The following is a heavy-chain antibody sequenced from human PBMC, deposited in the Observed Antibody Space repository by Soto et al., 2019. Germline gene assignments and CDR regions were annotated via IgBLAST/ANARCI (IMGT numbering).Heavy chain of an antibody. CDR2: IYYSGST. CDR3: AREVENYYGSGSYFRWFDP. V-gene: IGHV4-59*01. Sequence: SETLSLTCTVSGGFISRYYWSWIRQPPGKGLEWIGYIYYSGSTNYNPSLKSRVTISVDTSKNQFSLKLSSVTAADTAVYYCAREVENYYGSGSYFRWFDPWGQGTLVT. D-gene: IGHD3-10*01. J-gene: IGHJ5*02. CDR1: GGFISRYY.